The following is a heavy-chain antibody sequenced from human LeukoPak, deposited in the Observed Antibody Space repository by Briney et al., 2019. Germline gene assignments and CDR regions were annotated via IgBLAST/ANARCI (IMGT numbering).Heavy chain of an antibody. CDR2: IKEDGSEK. D-gene: IGHD5-18*01. CDR1: GFTFSSYS. V-gene: IGHV3-7*01. J-gene: IGHJ5*02. CDR3: APRGYSYGYHH. Sequence: PGGSLRLSCAASGFTFSSYSMNWVRQAPGKGLEWVANIKEDGSEKYYVDSVKGRFTISRDNARNSLYLQMNSLRAEDTAVYYCAPRGYSYGYHHWGQGALVTVSS.